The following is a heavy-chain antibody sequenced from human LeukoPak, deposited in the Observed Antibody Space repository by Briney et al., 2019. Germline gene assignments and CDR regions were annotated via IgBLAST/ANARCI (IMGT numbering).Heavy chain of an antibody. J-gene: IGHJ6*03. CDR2: VNHSGST. Sequence: SETLSLTCAVYGGSFSGYYWSWIRQPPGKGLEWIGEVNHSGSTNYNPSLKSRVTISVDTSKNQFSLKLSSVTAADTAVYYCARYGLGITMVRGVMADYMDVWGKGTTVTVSS. D-gene: IGHD3-10*01. V-gene: IGHV4-34*01. CDR1: GGSFSGYY. CDR3: ARYGLGITMVRGVMADYMDV.